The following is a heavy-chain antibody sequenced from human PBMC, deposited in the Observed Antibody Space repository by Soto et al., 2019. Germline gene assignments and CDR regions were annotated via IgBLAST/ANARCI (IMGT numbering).Heavy chain of an antibody. D-gene: IGHD3-10*01. CDR1: GYSFTSYW. J-gene: IGHJ6*02. V-gene: IGHV5-51*01. CDR2: IYPGDSDT. Sequence: PGESLKISCKGSGYSFTSYWIGWVRQMPGKGLEWMGIIYPGDSDTRYSPSFQGQVTISADKSISTAYLQWSSLKASGTAMYYCAGGGVRGVITRTRDYYGMDVWGQGTTVTVSS. CDR3: AGGGVRGVITRTRDYYGMDV.